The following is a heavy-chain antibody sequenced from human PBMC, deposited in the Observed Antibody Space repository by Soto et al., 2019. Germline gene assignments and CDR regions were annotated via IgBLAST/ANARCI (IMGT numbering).Heavy chain of an antibody. J-gene: IGHJ6*02. CDR3: AKDLIIVGAIHYYYGMDV. CDR1: GFTFSSYG. Sequence: QVQLVESGGGVVQPGRSLRLSCAASGFTFSSYGMHWVRQAPGKGLEWVAVISYDGSNKYYADSVKGRFTISRDNSKNTLYLQMNSLRAEDTAVYYCAKDLIIVGAIHYYYGMDVWGQGTTVTVS. V-gene: IGHV3-30*18. CDR2: ISYDGSNK. D-gene: IGHD1-26*01.